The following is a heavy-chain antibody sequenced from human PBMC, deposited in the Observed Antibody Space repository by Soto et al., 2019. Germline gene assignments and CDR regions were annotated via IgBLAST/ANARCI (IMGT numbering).Heavy chain of an antibody. CDR2: ISYDGSYR. V-gene: IGHV3-30-3*01. D-gene: IGHD1-26*01. J-gene: IGHJ2*01. CDR1: GFALTPYA. CDR3: ARDGDRGGGSYLWKFDL. Sequence: QEQLVESGGGVVQPGRSLRLSCAASGFALTPYAMHWVRQAPGKGLEWVAIISYDGSYRSYGDSVKGRFTISRDNSENSLYLQMDTLRSEDTAGYYCARDGDRGGGSYLWKFDLWGRGTLVTVSS.